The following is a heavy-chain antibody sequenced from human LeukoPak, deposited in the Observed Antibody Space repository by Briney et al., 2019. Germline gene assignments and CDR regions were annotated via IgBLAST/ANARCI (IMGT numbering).Heavy chain of an antibody. V-gene: IGHV3-9*01. CDR3: ARGVWDIVVVVAATHFDY. CDR1: GFTFDDYA. J-gene: IGHJ4*02. CDR2: ISWNSGSI. Sequence: GRSLRLSCAASGFTFDDYAMHWVRQAPGKGLEWVSGISWNSGSIGYADSVRGRFTISRDNAKNSLYLQMNSLRAEDTAVYYCARGVWDIVVVVAATHFDYWGQGTLVTVSS. D-gene: IGHD2-15*01.